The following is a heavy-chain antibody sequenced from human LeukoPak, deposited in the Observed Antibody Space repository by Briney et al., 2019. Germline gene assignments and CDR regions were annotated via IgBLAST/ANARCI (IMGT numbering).Heavy chain of an antibody. V-gene: IGHV4-38-2*02. CDR2: IYHSGST. D-gene: IGHD5-18*01. J-gene: IGHJ4*02. CDR3: ARTQGRGYSYGGFDY. Sequence: SETLSLTCTVSGYSISSGYYWGWIRQPPGKGLEWIGSIYHSGSTNYNPSLKSRVTISVDTSKNQFSLKLSSVTAADTAVYYCARTQGRGYSYGGFDYWGQGTLVTVSS. CDR1: GYSISSGYY.